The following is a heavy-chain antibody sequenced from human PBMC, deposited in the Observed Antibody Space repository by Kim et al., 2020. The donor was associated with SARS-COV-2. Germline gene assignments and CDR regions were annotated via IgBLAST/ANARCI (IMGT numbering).Heavy chain of an antibody. J-gene: IGHJ4*02. D-gene: IGHD5-12*01. CDR3: ARHGSVLY. V-gene: IGHV4-39*01. CDR2: SGRT. Sequence: SGRTYYNPSRKSRVTISVDTSKIQSCLKLSSVTAADTAVYYCARHGSVLYWGQGTLVTVSS.